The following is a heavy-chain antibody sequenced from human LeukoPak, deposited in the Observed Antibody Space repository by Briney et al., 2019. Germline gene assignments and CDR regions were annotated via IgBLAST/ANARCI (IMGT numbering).Heavy chain of an antibody. V-gene: IGHV3-21*01. Sequence: PGGSLRLSCAASGFTFNTYSMNWVRQAPGKGLEWVSPISSSSSYIDYADSGKGRFTISRDNAKNSLYLQMNSLRVEDTAVYYCARSTSGLQFDYWGQGTLVTVSS. CDR1: GFTFNTYS. CDR2: ISSSSSYI. D-gene: IGHD5-24*01. CDR3: ARSTSGLQFDY. J-gene: IGHJ4*02.